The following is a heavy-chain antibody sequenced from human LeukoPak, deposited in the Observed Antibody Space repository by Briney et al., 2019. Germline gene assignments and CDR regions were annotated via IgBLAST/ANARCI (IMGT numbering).Heavy chain of an antibody. J-gene: IGHJ5*02. Sequence: SETLSLTCAVYGGSFSGYYWSWIRQPPGKGLEWIGEINHSGSTNYNPSLKSRVTISVDTSKNQFSLKLSSVTAADTAVYYCARVDIVVVPAARGWFDPWGQGTLVTVSS. V-gene: IGHV4-34*01. CDR3: ARVDIVVVPAARGWFDP. CDR2: INHSGST. D-gene: IGHD2-2*01. CDR1: GGSFSGYY.